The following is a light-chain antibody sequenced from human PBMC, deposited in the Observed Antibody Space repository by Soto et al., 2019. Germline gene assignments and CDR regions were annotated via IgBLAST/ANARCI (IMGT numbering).Light chain of an antibody. CDR3: QQTLHFPHT. V-gene: IGKV1-39*01. Sequence: DIQMTQSPSSLSASVGDKVTITCRASQGIRNALAWYQQKPGKAPKVMIFAASNLQSGVPSRFSGSGSGTDFTLTISSLQPEDFATYYCQQTLHFPHTFGPGTKVDIK. J-gene: IGKJ1*01. CDR1: QGIRNA. CDR2: AAS.